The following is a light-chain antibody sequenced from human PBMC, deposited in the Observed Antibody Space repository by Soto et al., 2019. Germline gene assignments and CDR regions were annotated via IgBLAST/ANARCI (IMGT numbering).Light chain of an antibody. CDR2: DVS. CDR1: SSDVGGYNY. CDR3: SSYTGSTTYV. J-gene: IGLJ1*01. Sequence: QSALTQPASVSGSPVQSITISCTGTSSDVGGYNYVSWYQQHPGKAPKLMIYDVSNRPSGVSNRFSGSKSGNTASLTISGLQAEDEADYYCSSYTGSTTYVFGIGTKVTVL. V-gene: IGLV2-14*01.